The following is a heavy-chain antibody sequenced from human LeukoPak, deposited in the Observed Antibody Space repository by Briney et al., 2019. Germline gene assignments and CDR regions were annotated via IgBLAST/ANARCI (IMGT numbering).Heavy chain of an antibody. CDR2: IYTSGST. J-gene: IGHJ2*01. D-gene: IGHD4-23*01. Sequence: SETLSLTCTVSGGSISSYYWSWIRQPAGKGLEWIGRIYTSGSTNHNPSLKSRVTMSVDTSKNQFSLKLSSVTAADTAVYYCARDYGGNHNSGYWYFDLWGRGTLVTVSS. CDR3: ARDYGGNHNSGYWYFDL. V-gene: IGHV4-4*07. CDR1: GGSISSYY.